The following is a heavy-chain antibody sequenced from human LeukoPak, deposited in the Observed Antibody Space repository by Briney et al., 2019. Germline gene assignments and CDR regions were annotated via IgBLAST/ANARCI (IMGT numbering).Heavy chain of an antibody. CDR3: AKDLRPSRPFDY. D-gene: IGHD6-6*01. CDR2: ISGSGGST. V-gene: IGHV3-23*01. CDR1: GFTFSSYG. Sequence: PGGSLRLSCAASGFTFSSYGMSWVRQAPGRGLEWVSAISGSGGSTYYADSVKGRFTISRDNSKNTLYLQMNSLRAEDTAVYYCAKDLRPSRPFDYWGQGTLVTVSS. J-gene: IGHJ4*02.